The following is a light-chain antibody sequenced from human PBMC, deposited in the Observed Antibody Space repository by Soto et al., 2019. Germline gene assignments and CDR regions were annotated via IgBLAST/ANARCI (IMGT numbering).Light chain of an antibody. CDR1: SSNIGNNY. J-gene: IGLJ3*02. CDR3: GSWDTSLSAWV. V-gene: IGLV1-51*02. Sequence: QSVLTQPPSVSAAPGQKVTISCSESSSNIGNNYVSWYQQFPGTAPKLLIYENNKRPSGIPDRFSGSKSGTSATLGITGLQTGDEADYYCGSWDTSLSAWVFGGGTQLTVL. CDR2: ENN.